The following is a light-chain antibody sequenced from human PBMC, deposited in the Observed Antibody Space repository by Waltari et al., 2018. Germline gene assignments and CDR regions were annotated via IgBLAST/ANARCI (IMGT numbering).Light chain of an antibody. CDR1: QSIRTN. CDR2: GAS. CDR3: QQDKNWPYT. V-gene: IGKV3-15*01. J-gene: IGKJ2*01. Sequence: IVVTQSPATLSVSPGERATLSCRTSQSIRTNLAWYEEKSGHAPSLLVCGASTRAPGIRARFGGSGSGTEFSVTISSLQSGDFAVYYCQQDKNWPYTFGQGTKREI.